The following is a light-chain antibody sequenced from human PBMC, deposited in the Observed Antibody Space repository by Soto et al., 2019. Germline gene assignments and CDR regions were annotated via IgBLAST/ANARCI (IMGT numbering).Light chain of an antibody. CDR3: QQLNTYPIT. CDR2: AAS. J-gene: IGKJ5*01. Sequence: QLTQSPSSLSAAGGDRVGITCRASQGISSYLAWYQKKPGKAPNLLIYAASTLQSGVPSRFSGSGSGTDFTLTISSLQPEDFATYYCQQLNTYPITLGQGTRLEIK. CDR1: QGISSY. V-gene: IGKV1-9*01.